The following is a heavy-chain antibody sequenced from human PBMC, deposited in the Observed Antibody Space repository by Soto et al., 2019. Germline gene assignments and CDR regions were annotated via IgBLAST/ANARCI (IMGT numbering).Heavy chain of an antibody. Sequence: ASVKVSCKASGFTFTSSAVQWVRQARGQRLEWIGWIVVGSGNTNYAQKFQERVTITRDMSTSTAYMELSSLRSEDTAVYYCAAGSGGNSPARFDYWGQGTLVTVSS. CDR3: AAGSGGNSPARFDY. J-gene: IGHJ4*02. D-gene: IGHD2-21*02. V-gene: IGHV1-58*01. CDR2: IVVGSGNT. CDR1: GFTFTSSA.